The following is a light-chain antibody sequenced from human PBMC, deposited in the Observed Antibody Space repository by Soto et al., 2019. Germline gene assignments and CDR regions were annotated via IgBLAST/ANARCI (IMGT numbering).Light chain of an antibody. V-gene: IGKV3-15*01. Sequence: EIVMTQSPATLSVSPGERATLSCRASQSVSSNLAWYQQKPGQAPRLLIYGASTRATGIPARVSGSGSGTEFALTISSLQSEDFAIYYCQQYDKWYTFGQGTKLEIK. CDR3: QQYDKWYT. CDR2: GAS. J-gene: IGKJ2*01. CDR1: QSVSSN.